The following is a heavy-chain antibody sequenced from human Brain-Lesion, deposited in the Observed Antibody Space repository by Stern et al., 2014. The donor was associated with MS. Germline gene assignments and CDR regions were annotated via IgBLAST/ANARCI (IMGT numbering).Heavy chain of an antibody. Sequence: VHLVESGPGLVKPSETLSLTCTVAGGSVSSTSYAWAWIRQPPGKGLEWIGTIYYSGNTSYGPSLKGPLTISLDTSKNQFPLQLRSVTAADTAVYYCAGEEDIRYCSGGSCTGNWFDPWGQGTLVTVSS. CDR3: AGEEDIRYCSGGSCTGNWFDP. CDR1: GGSVSSTSYA. J-gene: IGHJ5*02. CDR2: IYYSGNT. V-gene: IGHV4-39*01. D-gene: IGHD2-15*01.